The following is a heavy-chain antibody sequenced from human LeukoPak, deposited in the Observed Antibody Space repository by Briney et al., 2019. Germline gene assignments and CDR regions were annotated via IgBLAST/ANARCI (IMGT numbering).Heavy chain of an antibody. D-gene: IGHD3-3*01. Sequence: PGGYLRLSCAASTFTFSRSWMHWVRQAPGKGLVWVSRINSDGTNTYYADPVKGRFTISRDNTKNTLYLEMNSLRTEDTAVYYCARDRAAFGVVQVGYWGQGTLVTVSS. J-gene: IGHJ4*02. V-gene: IGHV3-74*01. CDR3: ARDRAAFGVVQVGY. CDR1: TFTFSRSW. CDR2: INSDGTNT.